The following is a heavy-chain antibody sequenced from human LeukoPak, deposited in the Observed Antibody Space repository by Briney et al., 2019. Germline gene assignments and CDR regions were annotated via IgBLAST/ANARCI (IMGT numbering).Heavy chain of an antibody. J-gene: IGHJ5*02. D-gene: IGHD2-15*01. Sequence: PGGSLRLSCAASGFTFSSYAMHWVRQAPGKGLEYVSAISSNGGSTYYVDSVKGRFTISRDNSKNTLYLQMGSLRAEDMAVYYCARSRMVGGLDPWGQGTLVTVSS. V-gene: IGHV3-64*02. CDR2: ISSNGGST. CDR1: GFTFSSYA. CDR3: ARSRMVGGLDP.